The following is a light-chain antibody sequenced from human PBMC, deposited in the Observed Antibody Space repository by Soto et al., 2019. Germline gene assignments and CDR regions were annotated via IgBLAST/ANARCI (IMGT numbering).Light chain of an antibody. J-gene: IGKJ1*01. CDR2: AAS. Sequence: DIQMTQSPSSLSASVGDRVTITCRASQGISSYLAWYQQKPGKVPKVLIYAASTLQSGVPSRFSGSGSGTDFTLTISNLQPEDVATYYCQNYNSAPRTFGQGTKGDIK. CDR1: QGISSY. CDR3: QNYNSAPRT. V-gene: IGKV1-27*01.